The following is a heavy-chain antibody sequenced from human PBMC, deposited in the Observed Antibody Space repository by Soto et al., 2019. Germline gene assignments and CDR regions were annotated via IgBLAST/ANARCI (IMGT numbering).Heavy chain of an antibody. D-gene: IGHD5-18*01. CDR2: ISSSSSTI. CDR3: ARDNRFVRGYSYGYRRPGDYYFDY. V-gene: IGHV3-48*02. CDR1: GFTFSSYS. Sequence: GGSLRLSCAASGFTFSSYSMNWVRQAPGKGLEWVSYISSSSSTIYYADSVKGRFTISRDNAKNSLYLQMNSLRDEDTAVYYCARDNRFVRGYSYGYRRPGDYYFDYWGQGTLVTVSS. J-gene: IGHJ4*02.